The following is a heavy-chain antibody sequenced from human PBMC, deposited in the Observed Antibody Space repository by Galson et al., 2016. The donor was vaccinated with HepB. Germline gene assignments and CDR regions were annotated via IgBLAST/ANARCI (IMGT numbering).Heavy chain of an antibody. J-gene: IGHJ1*01. Sequence: SLRLSCAAFSNSATNWVRQAPGKGLEWVSSISGSGGVTYYAGSVKGRYTISRDNSKNTLYLQMNSLRAEDTAVYYCAKGTGSGYYHGYFQHWGQGTLVTVSS. CDR1: SNSA. CDR3: AKGTGSGYYHGYFQH. CDR2: ISGSGGVT. D-gene: IGHD3-22*01. V-gene: IGHV3-23*01.